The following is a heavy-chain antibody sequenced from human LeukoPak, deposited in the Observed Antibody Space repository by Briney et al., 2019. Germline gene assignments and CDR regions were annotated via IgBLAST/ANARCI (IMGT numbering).Heavy chain of an antibody. CDR3: AKDRVGAILYFDY. J-gene: IGHJ4*02. Sequence: PGGSLRLSCAASGFTFSSYEMNWVRQAPGKGLEWVSYISSSGSTIYYADSVKGRFTVSRDNAKNSLYLEMSSLRAEDTAIYYCAKDRVGAILYFDYWGQGSLVTVSS. D-gene: IGHD1-26*01. V-gene: IGHV3-48*03. CDR1: GFTFSSYE. CDR2: ISSSGSTI.